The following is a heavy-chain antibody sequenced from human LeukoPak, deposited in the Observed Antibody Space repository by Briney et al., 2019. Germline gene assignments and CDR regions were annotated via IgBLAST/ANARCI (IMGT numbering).Heavy chain of an antibody. CDR3: AKHGDYSFED. CDR2: ISGSGGST. Sequence: GRSLRFSCAASGLTFRSYAMSWVRQAPGKGLEWVSAISGSGGSTYYADYVKGRFTISRDNSKNTLYLQMNSLRVEDTAVYYCAKHGDYSFEDWGQGTLVTVSS. D-gene: IGHD4-17*01. CDR1: GLTFRSYA. J-gene: IGHJ4*02. V-gene: IGHV3-23*01.